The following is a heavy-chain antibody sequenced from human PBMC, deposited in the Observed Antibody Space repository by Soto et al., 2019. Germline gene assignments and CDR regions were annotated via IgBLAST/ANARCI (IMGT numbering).Heavy chain of an antibody. D-gene: IGHD6-19*01. J-gene: IGHJ5*02. CDR1: GFNFSSYS. CDR3: ARELLSSGWYNWFDP. CDR2: ISSSSSTI. Sequence: PGGSLRLSCATSGFNFSSYSMNRVRQAPGKRLEWVSYISSSSSTIYYADSVKGRFTISRDNAKNSLYLQMNSLRDEVTSVYYCARELLSSGWYNWFDPWGQGTLVTVSS. V-gene: IGHV3-48*02.